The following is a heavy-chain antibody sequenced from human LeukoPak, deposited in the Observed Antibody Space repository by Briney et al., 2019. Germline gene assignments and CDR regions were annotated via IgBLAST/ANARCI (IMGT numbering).Heavy chain of an antibody. CDR1: GYSFTSSW. Sequence: GESLKISCAGSGYSFTSSWIGWVRQMPGKGLEWMGIIYPGDSDIRYSPSFQGRVTISADKSITTAYLQWSSLKASDTAIYYCARGLYCSGGSCRFDYWGQGTLVTVSS. V-gene: IGHV5-51*01. D-gene: IGHD2-15*01. J-gene: IGHJ4*02. CDR2: IYPGDSDI. CDR3: ARGLYCSGGSCRFDY.